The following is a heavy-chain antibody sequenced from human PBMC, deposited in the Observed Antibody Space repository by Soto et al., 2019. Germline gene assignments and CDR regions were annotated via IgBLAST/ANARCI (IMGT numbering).Heavy chain of an antibody. Sequence: GASLRLSCAASGFTFSSYWMHWVRQAPGKGLVWVSRINSDGSSTSYADSVKGRFTISRDNAKNTLYLQMNSLRAEDTAVYYCARARAIAAAGISWFDPWGQGTLVTVSS. V-gene: IGHV3-74*01. CDR3: ARARAIAAAGISWFDP. J-gene: IGHJ5*02. D-gene: IGHD6-13*01. CDR2: INSDGSST. CDR1: GFTFSSYW.